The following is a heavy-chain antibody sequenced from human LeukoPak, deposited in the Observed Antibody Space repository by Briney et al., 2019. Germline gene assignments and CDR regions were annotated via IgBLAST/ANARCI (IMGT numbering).Heavy chain of an antibody. CDR2: IYYSGST. D-gene: IGHD4-17*01. CDR3: ARAYGDHFDY. CDR1: GGSISSGGYS. Sequence: SQTLSLTCAVSGGSISSGGYSWSWIRQPPGKGLEWIGYIYYSGSTYYNPSLKSRVTISVDTSKNQFSLKLSSVTAADTAVYYCARAYGDHFDYWGQGTLVTVSS. V-gene: IGHV4-31*11. J-gene: IGHJ4*02.